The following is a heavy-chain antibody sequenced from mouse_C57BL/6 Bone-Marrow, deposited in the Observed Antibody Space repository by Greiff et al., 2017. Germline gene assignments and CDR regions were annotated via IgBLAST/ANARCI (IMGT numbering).Heavy chain of an antibody. CDR3: ARRGVTTVVAPDFDY. V-gene: IGHV1-59*01. J-gene: IGHJ2*01. CDR1: GYTFTSYW. CDR2: IDPSDSYT. Sequence: QVQLQQPGAELVRPGTSVKLSCKASGYTFTSYWMHWVKQRPGQGLEWIGVIDPSDSYTNYNQKFKGKATLTVDTSSSTAYMPHSSLTSEDSAVYYCARRGVTTVVAPDFDYWGQGTTLTVSS. D-gene: IGHD1-1*01.